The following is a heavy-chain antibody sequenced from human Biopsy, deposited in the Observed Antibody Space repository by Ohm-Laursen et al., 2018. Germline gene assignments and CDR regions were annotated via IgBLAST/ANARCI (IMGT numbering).Heavy chain of an antibody. J-gene: IGHJ5*02. V-gene: IGHV1-8*01. CDR2: LNPVSGNS. CDR1: GYTFTSYD. CDR3: GRAVRNQLLTDP. D-gene: IGHD1-7*01. Sequence: ASVKVSCKASGYTFTSYDITWVRQASGQGPKWIGWLNPVSGNSNFGQKFRGRVTVTSDTSISTAYMELSGLTSDDTATYYCGRAVRNQLLTDPWSQGTLVTVTS.